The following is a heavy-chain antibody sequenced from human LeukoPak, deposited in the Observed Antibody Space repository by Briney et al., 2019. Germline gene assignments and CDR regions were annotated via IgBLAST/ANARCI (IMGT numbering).Heavy chain of an antibody. CDR3: ARADWNYAQFDY. Sequence: GGSLRLSCAASGFAFRNAWMSWVRQAPGKGLVWVSRINSDGSSTSYADSVKGRFTISRDNAKNTLYLQMNSLRAEDTAVYYCARADWNYAQFDYWGQGTLVTVSS. V-gene: IGHV3-74*01. D-gene: IGHD1-7*01. CDR2: INSDGSST. CDR1: GFAFRNAW. J-gene: IGHJ4*02.